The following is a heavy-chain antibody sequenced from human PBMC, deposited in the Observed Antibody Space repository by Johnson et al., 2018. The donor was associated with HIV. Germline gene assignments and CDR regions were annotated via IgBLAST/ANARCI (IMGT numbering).Heavy chain of an antibody. CDR2: INSDGSSP. CDR1: GFTFSSYW. V-gene: IGHV3-74*01. D-gene: IGHD1-26*01. CDR3: AKDIEWELQNDAFDI. Sequence: VQLVESGGGLVQPGGSLRLSCAASGFTFSSYWMHWVRQAPGKGLVWVSRINSDGSSPSYADSVKGRFTISRDNAKNTLYLQMNSLRAEDTALYYCAKDIEWELQNDAFDIWGQGTMVTVSS. J-gene: IGHJ3*02.